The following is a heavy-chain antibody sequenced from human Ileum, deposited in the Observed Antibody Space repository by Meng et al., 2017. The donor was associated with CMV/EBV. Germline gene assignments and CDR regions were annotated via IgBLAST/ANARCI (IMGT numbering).Heavy chain of an antibody. Sequence: TLSLTCTVSGDSISSGGYYWTWIHQPPGKGLEWIGYIYYSGLSYYSPSLKSRLTISVDKSKNQFSLKLTSVTAADTAVYYCAKKLDYWGRGTLVTVSS. CDR1: GDSISSGGYY. J-gene: IGHJ4*02. CDR2: IYYSGLS. CDR3: AKKLDY. V-gene: IGHV4-31*03.